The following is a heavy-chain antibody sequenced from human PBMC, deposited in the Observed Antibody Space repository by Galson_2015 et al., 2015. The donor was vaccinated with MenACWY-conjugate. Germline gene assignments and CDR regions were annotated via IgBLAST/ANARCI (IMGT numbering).Heavy chain of an antibody. Sequence: SLRLSCAASGFSFSSYTFYWVRQSPGKGLEWVAVVSYDASSRYYRDSVQGRFTISRDNSKNTVSLEMSSLGPEDSAVYYCVRAEGWLRSAFDLWGQGTTVTVSS. CDR1: GFSFSSYT. CDR3: VRAEGWLRSAFDL. CDR2: VSYDASSR. D-gene: IGHD5-12*01. V-gene: IGHV3-30*10. J-gene: IGHJ3*01.